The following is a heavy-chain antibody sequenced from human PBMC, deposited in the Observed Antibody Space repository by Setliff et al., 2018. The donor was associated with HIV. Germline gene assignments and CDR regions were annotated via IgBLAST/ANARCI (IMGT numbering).Heavy chain of an antibody. V-gene: IGHV4-39*01. CDR1: GGSIKSSSDY. D-gene: IGHD2-15*01. J-gene: IGHJ4*02. CDR2: IYYSGST. CDR3: ARLQSFGWFFDY. Sequence: SETLSLTCTVSGGSIKSSSDYWGWIRQPPGKGLEWIGTIYYSGSTYYNPSLKSRVTISVDTSKNQFSLKLSSVTAADTAVYYCARLQSFGWFFDYWGQGIPVTVSS.